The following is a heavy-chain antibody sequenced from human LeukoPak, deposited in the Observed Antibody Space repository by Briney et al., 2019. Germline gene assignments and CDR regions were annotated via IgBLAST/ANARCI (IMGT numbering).Heavy chain of an antibody. D-gene: IGHD3-22*01. CDR1: GFTFSSYS. J-gene: IGHJ3*02. CDR3: ARDIMAYDSSGSDAFDI. Sequence: GGSLRLSCAASGFTFSSYSMNWVRQAPGKGLEWVSSISSSSSYIYYADSVKGRFTISRDNAKNSLYLQMNSLRAEDTAVYYCARDIMAYDSSGSDAFDIWGQGTMVTVSS. CDR2: ISSSSSYI. V-gene: IGHV3-21*01.